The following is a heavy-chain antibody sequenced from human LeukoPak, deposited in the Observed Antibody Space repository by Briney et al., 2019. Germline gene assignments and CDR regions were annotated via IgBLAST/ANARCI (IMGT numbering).Heavy chain of an antibody. CDR3: ARGRARLMYSSGWEDDY. CDR2: INPNSGGT. CDR1: GYTFTGYY. V-gene: IGHV1-2*02. Sequence: ASVKVSCKASGYTFTGYYMHWVRQAPGQGLEWMGWINPNSGGTNYAQKFQGRVTMTRDTSISTAYMELSRLRSDDTAVYYCARGRARLMYSSGWEDDYWGQGTLVTVSS. D-gene: IGHD6-19*01. J-gene: IGHJ4*02.